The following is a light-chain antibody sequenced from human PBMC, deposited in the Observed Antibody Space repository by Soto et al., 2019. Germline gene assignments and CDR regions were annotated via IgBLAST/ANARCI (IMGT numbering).Light chain of an antibody. CDR2: AAS. J-gene: IGKJ2*01. V-gene: IGKV1-39*01. CDR1: QSITNY. Sequence: DIQMTQSPSSLSVSVGDRVTITCRASQSITNYLNWYQQKPGKAPKLLVYAASSLQSGVPSRFSGNGSGTDFTLTISSLQPEDFESYYCQQSDSYPYTFGQGTKLEI. CDR3: QQSDSYPYT.